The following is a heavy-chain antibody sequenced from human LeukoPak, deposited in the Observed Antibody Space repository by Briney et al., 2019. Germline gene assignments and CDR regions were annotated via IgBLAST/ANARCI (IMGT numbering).Heavy chain of an antibody. CDR2: ISGSGGST. Sequence: GGSLRLSCAASGFTFSSYAMSWVRQAPGKGLGWVSAISGSGGSTYYADSVKGRFTISRDNSKNTLYLQMNSLRAEDTAVYYCAKDGIHDYGDYVFSNWGQGTLVTVSS. D-gene: IGHD4-17*01. J-gene: IGHJ4*02. V-gene: IGHV3-23*01. CDR3: AKDGIHDYGDYVFSN. CDR1: GFTFSSYA.